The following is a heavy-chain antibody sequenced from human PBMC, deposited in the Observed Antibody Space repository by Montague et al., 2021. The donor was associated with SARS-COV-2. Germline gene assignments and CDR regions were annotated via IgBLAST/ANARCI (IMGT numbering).Heavy chain of an antibody. V-gene: IGHV2-70*01. D-gene: IGHD3-9*01. Sequence: PALVKPTQTLTLTCTFSGFSLSTSGMCVSWIRQPPGKALEWLALIDWDDDKYYSTSLKTRLTISKDTSKNQVVLTMTNMNPVDTATYYCARSYYDILTGYYMGFDYWGQGTLGTVSS. CDR1: GFSLSTSGMC. J-gene: IGHJ4*02. CDR2: IDWDDDK. CDR3: ARSYYDILTGYYMGFDY.